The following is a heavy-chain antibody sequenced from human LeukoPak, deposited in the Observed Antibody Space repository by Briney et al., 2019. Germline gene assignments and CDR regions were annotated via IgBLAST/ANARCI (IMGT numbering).Heavy chain of an antibody. Sequence: SETLSLTCTVSGGSISSGSYYWSWIRQPAGKGLEWIGRIYTSGSTNYNPSLKSRVTISVDTSKNQFSLKLSSVTAADTAVYYCARARANIVATSHAFDIWGQGTMVTVSS. D-gene: IGHD5-12*01. CDR3: ARARANIVATSHAFDI. CDR2: IYTSGST. J-gene: IGHJ3*02. CDR1: GGSISSGSYY. V-gene: IGHV4-61*02.